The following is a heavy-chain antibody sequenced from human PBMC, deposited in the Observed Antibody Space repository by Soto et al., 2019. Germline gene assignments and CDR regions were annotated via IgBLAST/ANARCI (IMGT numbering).Heavy chain of an antibody. J-gene: IGHJ6*02. CDR1: GFTFSSYG. D-gene: IGHD2-15*01. CDR3: AKKGRRYGGNRGPYYGMDV. CDR2: ISYDGSNK. Sequence: PGGSLRLSCAASGFTFSSYGMHWVRQAPGKGLEWVAGISYDGSNKYYADSVKGRFTISRDNSKNTLYLQMNSLRAEDTAVYYCAKKGRRYGGNRGPYYGMDVWGQGTTVTVSS. V-gene: IGHV3-30*18.